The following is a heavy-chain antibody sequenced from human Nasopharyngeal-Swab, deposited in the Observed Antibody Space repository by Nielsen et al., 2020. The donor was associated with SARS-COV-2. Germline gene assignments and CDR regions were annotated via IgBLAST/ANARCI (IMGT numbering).Heavy chain of an antibody. CDR1: GFTLSNAW. J-gene: IGHJ6*03. Sequence: GESLKISCAASGFTLSNAWMSWVRQAPGEGLEWVGRIKSKTDGGTTDYAAPVKGRFTISRDDSKNTLYLQMNSLKTEDTAVYYCTTDPQQWLVEYYYYMDVWGKGTTVTVSS. D-gene: IGHD6-19*01. CDR3: TTDPQQWLVEYYYYMDV. V-gene: IGHV3-15*01. CDR2: IKSKTDGGTT.